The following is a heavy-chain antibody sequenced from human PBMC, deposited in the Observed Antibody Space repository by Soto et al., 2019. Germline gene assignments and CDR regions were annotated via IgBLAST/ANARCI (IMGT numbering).Heavy chain of an antibody. CDR2: IIPIFGTA. Sequence: ASVKVSCKASGGTFSSYAISWVRQAPGQGLEWMGGIIPIFGTANYAQKFQGRVTITADESTSTAYMELSSLRSEDTAVYYCARDGYYDSSPILLFWGQGTLVTVSS. D-gene: IGHD3-22*01. CDR1: GGTFSSYA. V-gene: IGHV1-69*13. J-gene: IGHJ4*02. CDR3: ARDGYYDSSPILLF.